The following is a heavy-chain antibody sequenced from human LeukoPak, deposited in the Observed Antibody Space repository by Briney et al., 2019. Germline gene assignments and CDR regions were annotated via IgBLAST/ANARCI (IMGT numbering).Heavy chain of an antibody. D-gene: IGHD6-13*01. J-gene: IGHJ4*02. CDR3: QGFGGYSRSWYYFDY. CDR1: GGSLSSGDYY. V-gene: IGHV4-30-4*01. Sequence: SETLSLTCTLSGGSLSSGDYYWSWIRQPPGKGLEWIGYIYYSGSIYYNPSLKSRVPISVDTSKNQFSLKLGSVTAADTAVYYCQGFGGYSRSWYYFDYWGGGTLVTVSS. CDR2: IYYSGSI.